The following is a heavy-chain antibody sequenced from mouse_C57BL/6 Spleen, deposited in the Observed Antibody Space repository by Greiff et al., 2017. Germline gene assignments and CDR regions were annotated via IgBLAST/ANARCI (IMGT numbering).Heavy chain of an antibody. J-gene: IGHJ3*01. CDR3: TRSYYSSPGFAY. D-gene: IGHD2-12*01. Sequence: QVQLQQSGAELVRPGASVTLSCKASGYTFTDYEMHWVKQTPVHGLEWIGAIDPETGGTAYNQKFKGKAILTADKSSSAAYMELRSLTSEDSAVYYCTRSYYSSPGFAYWGQGTLVTVSA. CDR2: IDPETGGT. CDR1: GYTFTDYE. V-gene: IGHV1-15*01.